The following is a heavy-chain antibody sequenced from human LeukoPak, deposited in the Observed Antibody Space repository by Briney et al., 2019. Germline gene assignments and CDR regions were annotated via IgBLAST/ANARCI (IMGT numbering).Heavy chain of an antibody. V-gene: IGHV3-74*01. Sequence: PGGSLRLSCAASGFTFNTYWMHWVRQAPGKGLVWVSHINPDGSQTNYADSVTGRFTISRDNAKNTLHLEMNSLRAEDTALYYCARDPVRRDSYWGQGTLVTVSS. D-gene: IGHD3-10*01. CDR3: ARDPVRRDSY. CDR2: INPDGSQT. J-gene: IGHJ4*02. CDR1: GFTFNTYW.